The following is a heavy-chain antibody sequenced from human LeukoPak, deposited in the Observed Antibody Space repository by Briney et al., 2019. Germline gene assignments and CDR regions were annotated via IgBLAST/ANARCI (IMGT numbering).Heavy chain of an antibody. V-gene: IGHV4-34*01. J-gene: IGHJ4*02. CDR2: INHSGST. CDR1: GGSFSGYY. Sequence: SETLSLTCAVYGGSFSGYYWSWIRQTPGKGLEWIGEINHSGSTNYNPSLKSRVTISVDTSKNQFSLKLSSVTAADTAVYYCARGPTYQPIDYWGQGTLVTVSS. D-gene: IGHD2-2*01. CDR3: ARGPTYQPIDY.